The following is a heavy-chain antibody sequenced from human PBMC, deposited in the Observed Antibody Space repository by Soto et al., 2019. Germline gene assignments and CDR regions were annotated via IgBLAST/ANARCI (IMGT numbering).Heavy chain of an antibody. D-gene: IGHD1-26*01. CDR3: ARHIKGSSYPYYFDY. CDR1: GDSISSSSYY. V-gene: IGHV4-39*01. Sequence: QVQLQESGPGLVKPAETLSLTCTVSGDSISSSSYYWGWVRQPPGKGLEWIGSIYYSGTTYYNPSIKSRVILSVDTSKNQFSLKATSVTAADTAVYYCARHIKGSSYPYYFDYWGQGTLVTVSS. CDR2: IYYSGTT. J-gene: IGHJ4*02.